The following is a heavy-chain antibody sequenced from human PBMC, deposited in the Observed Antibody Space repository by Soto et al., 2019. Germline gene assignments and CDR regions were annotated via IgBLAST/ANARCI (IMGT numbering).Heavy chain of an antibody. CDR2: INHSGST. V-gene: IGHV4-34*01. CDR1: GGSFSGYY. CDR3: ASSAAAGTSY. J-gene: IGHJ4*02. Sequence: QVQLQQWGAGLLKPSETLSLTCAVYGGSFSGYYWSWIRQPPGKGLEWIGEINHSGSTNYNPSLKSRVTISVDTSKNQFSLKLSSVTAADTAVYSCASSAAAGTSYWGQGTLVTVSS. D-gene: IGHD6-13*01.